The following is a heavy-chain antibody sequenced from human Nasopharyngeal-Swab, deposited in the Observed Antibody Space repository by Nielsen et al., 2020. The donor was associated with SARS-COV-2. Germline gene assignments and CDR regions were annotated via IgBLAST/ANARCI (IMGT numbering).Heavy chain of an antibody. V-gene: IGHV1-18*01. CDR3: ASPATVVTLDAFDI. Sequence: ASVKVSCKASGYTFPSYGISWVRQAPGQGLEWMGWISAYNGNTNYAQKLQGRLTMTTDTYTSTAYMELRSLGSDDTAVYYCASPATVVTLDAFDIWGQGTMVTVSS. D-gene: IGHD4-23*01. CDR2: ISAYNGNT. J-gene: IGHJ3*02. CDR1: GYTFPSYG.